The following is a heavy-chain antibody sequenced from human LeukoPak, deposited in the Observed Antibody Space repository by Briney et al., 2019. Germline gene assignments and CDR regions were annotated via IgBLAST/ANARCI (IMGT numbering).Heavy chain of an antibody. CDR3: ARGPVTYYYDSTPGSFDY. V-gene: IGHV5-51*01. J-gene: IGHJ4*02. D-gene: IGHD3-22*01. CDR1: GYSFTSYW. CDR2: IYPGDSDT. Sequence: GESLKISCKGSGYSFTSYWIGWVRQMPGKGLEWMGIIYPGDSDTRYSPSFQGQVTISADKSISTAYLQWSSLKASDTAMYYCARGPVTYYYDSTPGSFDYWDQGTLVTVSS.